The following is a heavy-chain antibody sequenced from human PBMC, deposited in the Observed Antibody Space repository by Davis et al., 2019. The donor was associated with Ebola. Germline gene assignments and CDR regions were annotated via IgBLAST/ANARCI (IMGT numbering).Heavy chain of an antibody. Sequence: GESLKISCAASGFTFTSYEMNWVRQAPGKGLEWVSYISSSGSTIYYADSAKGRFTISRDNAKNSLYLQMNSLRAEDTAVYYCATLLGIAAADPFDYWGQGTLVTVSS. V-gene: IGHV3-48*03. CDR3: ATLLGIAAADPFDY. CDR1: GFTFTSYE. D-gene: IGHD6-13*01. J-gene: IGHJ4*02. CDR2: ISSSGSTI.